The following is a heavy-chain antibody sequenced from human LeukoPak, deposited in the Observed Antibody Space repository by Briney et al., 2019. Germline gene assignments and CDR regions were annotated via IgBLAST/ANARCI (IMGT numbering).Heavy chain of an antibody. CDR2: IYYSGST. J-gene: IGHJ3*02. V-gene: IGHV4-59*01. CDR1: GGSISSYY. D-gene: IGHD5-24*01. Sequence: SETLSLTCTVSGGSISSYYWSWIRQPPGKGLEWIGYIYYSGSTNYNPSLKSRVTISVDTSKNQFSLKLSSVTAADTAVYYCARVHRRDGYKDDAFDIWGQGTMVTVSS. CDR3: ARVHRRDGYKDDAFDI.